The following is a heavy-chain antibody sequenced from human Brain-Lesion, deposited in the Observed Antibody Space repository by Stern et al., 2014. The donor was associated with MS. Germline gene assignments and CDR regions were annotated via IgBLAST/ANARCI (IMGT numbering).Heavy chain of an antibody. CDR2: MDPKRGNT. CDR3: ARVEVVVVPAAIYYYGMDV. CDR1: GYTFTSYD. J-gene: IGHJ6*02. Sequence: VQLVESGAEVKKPGASGKVSCQASGYTFTSYDINWGRQAPGQGLEWMGWMDPKRGNTGYAQKFQGRVTMTRNTSISTAYMELSSLRSEDTAVYYCARVEVVVVPAAIYYYGMDVWGQGTTVTVSS. D-gene: IGHD2-2*01. V-gene: IGHV1-8*01.